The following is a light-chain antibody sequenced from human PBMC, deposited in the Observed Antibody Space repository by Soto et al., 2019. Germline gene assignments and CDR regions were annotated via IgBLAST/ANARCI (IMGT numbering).Light chain of an antibody. CDR2: DDD. V-gene: IGLV3-21*02. Sequence: SYELTQPPSVSVAPGQTARITCGGDNIGSKSVHWYQEKPGQAPVLVVYDDDDRPSGIPDRFSGSNSGNTATLTISRVEAGDEADYYCQVWDNTSDYVLGSGTKLTVL. J-gene: IGLJ1*01. CDR1: NIGSKS. CDR3: QVWDNTSDYV.